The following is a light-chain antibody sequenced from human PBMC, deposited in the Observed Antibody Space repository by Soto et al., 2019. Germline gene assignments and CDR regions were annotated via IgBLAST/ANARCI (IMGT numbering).Light chain of an antibody. Sequence: LTQPASVSGAPGQSITISCTGTSSDVGSYNLVSWYQQHPGKAPKLMIYEGSKRPSGVSNRFSGSKSGNTASLTISGLQAEDEADYYCCSYAGSSTYVFGTGTKVTVL. CDR2: EGS. CDR3: CSYAGSSTYV. J-gene: IGLJ1*01. V-gene: IGLV2-23*01. CDR1: SSDVGSYNL.